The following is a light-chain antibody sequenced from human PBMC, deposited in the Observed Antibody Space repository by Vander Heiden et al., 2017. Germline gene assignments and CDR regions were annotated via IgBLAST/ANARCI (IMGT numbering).Light chain of an antibody. CDR2: GNS. Sequence: QSVLTQPPSVSRAPGPRVTISCTGSSSNIGAGYDVHWYQQLPGTAPKLLIYGNSNRPSGVPDRFSGSKSGTSASLAITGLQAEDEADYYCPSYDSSLRVVFGGGTKLTVL. CDR3: PSYDSSLRVV. J-gene: IGLJ2*01. CDR1: SSNIGAGYD. V-gene: IGLV1-40*01.